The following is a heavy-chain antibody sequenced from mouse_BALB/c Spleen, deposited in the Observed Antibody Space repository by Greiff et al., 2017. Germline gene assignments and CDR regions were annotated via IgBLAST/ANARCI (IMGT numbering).Heavy chain of an antibody. CDR3: ARGGVGGAMDY. CDR1: GFTFSSYA. J-gene: IGHJ4*01. V-gene: IGHV5-6-5*01. CDR2: ISSGGST. Sequence: EVQLVESGGGLVKPGGSLKLSCAASGFTFSSYAMSWVRQTPEKRLEWVASISSGGSTYYPDSVKGRFTISRDNARNILYLQMSSLRSEDTAMYYCARGGVGGAMDYWGQGTSVTVSS. D-gene: IGHD1-1*01.